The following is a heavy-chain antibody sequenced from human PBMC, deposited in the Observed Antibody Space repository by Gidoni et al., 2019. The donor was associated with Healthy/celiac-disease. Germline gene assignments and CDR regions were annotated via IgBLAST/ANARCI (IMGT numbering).Heavy chain of an antibody. CDR1: GGSISSGGYY. CDR3: ARVVRPGIAAAGTAYYFDY. Sequence: QVQLQESGPGLVKPSQTLSLTCTVSGGSISSGGYYWSWIRQHPGKGLEWIGYIYYSGSTYYNPSLESRVTISVDTSKNQFSLKLSSVTAADTAVYYCARVVRPGIAAAGTAYYFDYWGQGTLVTVSS. J-gene: IGHJ4*02. CDR2: IYYSGST. V-gene: IGHV4-31*03. D-gene: IGHD6-13*01.